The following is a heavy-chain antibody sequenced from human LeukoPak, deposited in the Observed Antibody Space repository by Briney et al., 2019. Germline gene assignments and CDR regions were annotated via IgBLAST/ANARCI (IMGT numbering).Heavy chain of an antibody. Sequence: GESLKISFKGSGYSFTNYWIAWVRQMPGKGLAWMGIIYPGDSDTRYSPSFQGQVTISADKSINSAYLQWSSLKASDTAMYYCARRVASSPYFEYWGQGTLVTVSS. D-gene: IGHD2-15*01. CDR1: GYSFTNYW. CDR2: IYPGDSDT. J-gene: IGHJ4*02. CDR3: ARRVASSPYFEY. V-gene: IGHV5-51*01.